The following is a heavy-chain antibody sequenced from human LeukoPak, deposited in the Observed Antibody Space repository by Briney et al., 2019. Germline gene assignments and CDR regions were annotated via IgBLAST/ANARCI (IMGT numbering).Heavy chain of an antibody. CDR2: IKEDGSEK. CDR3: ARDFEQQLVYFDY. CDR1: GFTFSNYW. J-gene: IGHJ4*02. V-gene: IGHV3-7*01. Sequence: GGSLRLSCAASGFTFSNYWMTWVRQAPGTGLEWVANIKEDGSEKYYVDSVKGRFTISRDNAKNSLYLQMNSLRAEDTAVYYCARDFEQQLVYFDYWGQGTLVTVSS. D-gene: IGHD6-13*01.